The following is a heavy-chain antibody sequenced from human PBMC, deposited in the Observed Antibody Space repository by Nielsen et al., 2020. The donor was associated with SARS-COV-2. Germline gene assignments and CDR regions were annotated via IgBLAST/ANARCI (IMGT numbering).Heavy chain of an antibody. CDR3: ARDRFNSGMLGDYYYYGMDV. D-gene: IGHD2-8*01. CDR2: ISSSGSTI. V-gene: IGHV3-11*01. Sequence: GALRLSCTASGFTFRNFAMSWVRQAPGKGLEWVSYISSSGSTIYYADSVKGRFTISRDNAKNSLYLQMNSLRAEDTAVYYCARDRFNSGMLGDYYYYGMDVWGQGTTVTVSS. CDR1: GFTFRNFA. J-gene: IGHJ6*02.